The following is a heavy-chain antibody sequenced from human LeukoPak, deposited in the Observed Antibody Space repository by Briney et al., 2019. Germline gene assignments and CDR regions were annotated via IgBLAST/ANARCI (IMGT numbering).Heavy chain of an antibody. Sequence: GTLRLSCAASGFTFSSYGMSWVRQAPGKGLEWVSAISGSGGSTYYADSVKGRFTISRDNSKNTLYLQMNSLRAEDTAVYYCAKGENYYYYYMDVWGKGTTVTISS. J-gene: IGHJ6*03. CDR2: ISGSGGST. CDR3: AKGENYYYYYMDV. CDR1: GFTFSSYG. V-gene: IGHV3-23*01.